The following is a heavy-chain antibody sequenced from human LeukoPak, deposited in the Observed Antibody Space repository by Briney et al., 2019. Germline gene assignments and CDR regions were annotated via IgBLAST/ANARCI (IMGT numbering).Heavy chain of an antibody. J-gene: IGHJ4*02. CDR1: GYTFSSYG. CDR3: ARGPTVRGVIGL. V-gene: IGHV1-18*01. D-gene: IGHD3-10*01. CDR2: IRGDNGNT. Sequence: GASVKVSCKASGYTFSSYGISWVRQAPGQGLEWVGWIRGDNGNTNYAQNFQGRVTMTRDTSISTAYMELSRLRSDDTAVYYCARGPTVRGVIGLWGQGTLVTVSS.